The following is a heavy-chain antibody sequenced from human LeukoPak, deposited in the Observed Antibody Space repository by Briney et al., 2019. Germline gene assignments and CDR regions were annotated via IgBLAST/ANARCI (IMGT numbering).Heavy chain of an antibody. D-gene: IGHD3-10*01. CDR1: GGSISSGGYY. Sequence: PSQTLSLTCTVSGGSISSGGYYWGWIRQHPGKGLEWIGYIYYSGSTYYNPSLKSRVTISVDTSKNQFSLKLSSVTAADTAVYYCARDRITMVRGVIIGTAFDYWGQGTLVTVSS. CDR2: IYYSGST. CDR3: ARDRITMVRGVIIGTAFDY. V-gene: IGHV4-31*03. J-gene: IGHJ4*02.